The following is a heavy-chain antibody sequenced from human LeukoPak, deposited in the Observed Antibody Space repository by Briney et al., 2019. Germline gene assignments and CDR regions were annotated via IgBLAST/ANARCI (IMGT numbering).Heavy chain of an antibody. CDR2: VYTDGGTI. CDR3: ATEAPGSYRFDN. J-gene: IGHJ4*02. D-gene: IGHD3-10*01. CDR1: GNFFTNYH. Sequence: ASVKVSCKASGNFFTNYHLHWVRLAPGRGLEWMGAVYTDGGTITNTRSFQDRVTMTRDVSTRTVYMELSSLNSEDTAVYYCATEAPGSYRFDNWGQEILVTVSS. V-gene: IGHV1-46*01.